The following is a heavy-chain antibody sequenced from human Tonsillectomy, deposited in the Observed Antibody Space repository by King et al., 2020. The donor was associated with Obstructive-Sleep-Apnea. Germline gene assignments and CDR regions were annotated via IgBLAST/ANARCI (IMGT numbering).Heavy chain of an antibody. D-gene: IGHD6-19*01. CDR2: IRYDGSNK. V-gene: IGHV3-30*02. Sequence: VQLVESGGGVVQPGRSLRLSFAASGFTFSNYGMHWVRQAPGKGLEWWGFIRYDGSNKYYGGSVKGRFTISRDNSKNTQYLQMHSLRPEDTAVYYCARGSYSSGWEGDYWGQGTLVIVSS. J-gene: IGHJ4*02. CDR3: ARGSYSSGWEGDY. CDR1: GFTFSNYG.